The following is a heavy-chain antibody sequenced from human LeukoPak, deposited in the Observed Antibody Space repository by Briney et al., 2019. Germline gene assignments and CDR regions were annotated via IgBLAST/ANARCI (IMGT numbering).Heavy chain of an antibody. CDR1: GYTFTSYG. CDR3: ARGPVLYYDFWSGYYDPEYFQH. CDR2: ISAYNGNT. J-gene: IGHJ1*01. D-gene: IGHD3-3*01. Sequence: VASVKVSCKASGYTFTSYGISWVRQAPGQGLEWMGWISAYNGNTNYAQKLQGRVTITRNTSISTAYMELSSLRSEDTAVYYCARGPVLYYDFWSGYYDPEYFQHWGQGTLVTVSS. V-gene: IGHV1-18*01.